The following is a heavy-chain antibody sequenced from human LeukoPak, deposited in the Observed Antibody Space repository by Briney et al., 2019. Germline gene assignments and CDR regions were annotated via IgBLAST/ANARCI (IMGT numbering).Heavy chain of an antibody. J-gene: IGHJ4*02. D-gene: IGHD3-3*01. CDR2: ISSSSYI. CDR3: ASYYDFWSGYYTYYFDY. Sequence: GGSLRLSCAASGFTFSSYSTNWVRQAPGKGLEWVSSISSSSYIYYADSVKGRFTISRDNAKNSLYLQMNSLRAEDTAVYYCASYYDFWSGYYTYYFDYWGQGTLVTVSS. CDR1: GFTFSSYS. V-gene: IGHV3-21*01.